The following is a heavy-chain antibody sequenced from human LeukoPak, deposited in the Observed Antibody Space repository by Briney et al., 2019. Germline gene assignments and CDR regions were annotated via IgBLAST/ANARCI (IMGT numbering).Heavy chain of an antibody. Sequence: GGSLRLSCLASGFTFSDFSMSWVRQAPGKGLEWVSSISSSSSYIYYADSVKGRFTISRDNAKNSLYLQMNSLRAEDTAVYYCARAPGSSPQTFDYWGQGTLVTVSS. D-gene: IGHD6-6*01. CDR3: ARAPGSSPQTFDY. CDR2: ISSSSSYI. V-gene: IGHV3-21*01. J-gene: IGHJ4*02. CDR1: GFTFSDFS.